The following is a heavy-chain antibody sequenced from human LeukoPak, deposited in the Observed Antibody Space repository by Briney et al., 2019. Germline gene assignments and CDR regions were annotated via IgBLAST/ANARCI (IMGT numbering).Heavy chain of an antibody. J-gene: IGHJ4*02. Sequence: PGGSLRLSCAASGFTFSSYAMHWVRQAPGKGLEWVAVISYDGSNKYYADSVKGRFTISRDNSKNTLYLQMNSLRAEDTAVYYCAELRAYWGQGTLVTVSS. CDR3: AELRAY. CDR2: ISYDGSNK. CDR1: GFTFSSYA. V-gene: IGHV3-30*04. D-gene: IGHD1-7*01.